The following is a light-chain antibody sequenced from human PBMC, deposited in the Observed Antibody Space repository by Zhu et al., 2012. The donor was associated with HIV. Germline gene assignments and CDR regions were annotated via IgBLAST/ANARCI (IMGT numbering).Light chain of an antibody. CDR3: QHYYNWLGT. CDR1: QSFGTT. CDR2: GAS. J-gene: IGKJ1*01. V-gene: IGKV3-15*01. Sequence: EIVLTQSPGTLSLSPGERVTLSCRASQSFGTTLAWYQHKPGQPPRLLIYGASTRATGIPARFSGSGSGTEFTLTISSVQSEDFAVYYCQHYYNWLGTFGQGTRVDIK.